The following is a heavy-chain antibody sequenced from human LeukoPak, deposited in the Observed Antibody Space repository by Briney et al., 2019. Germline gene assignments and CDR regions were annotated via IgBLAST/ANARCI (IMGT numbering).Heavy chain of an antibody. D-gene: IGHD1-26*01. CDR3: ARELRPRVGAIMPFDY. V-gene: IGHV1-18*01. CDR2: ISTYNGNT. CDR1: GYTFTSYG. Sequence: VASVKVSCKASGYTFTSYGITWVRQAPGQGLEWMGWISTYNGNTDYAQKVQGRVTMTTDTSTSTAYMELRSLRSDDTAVYYCARELRPRVGAIMPFDYWGQGTLVTASS. J-gene: IGHJ4*02.